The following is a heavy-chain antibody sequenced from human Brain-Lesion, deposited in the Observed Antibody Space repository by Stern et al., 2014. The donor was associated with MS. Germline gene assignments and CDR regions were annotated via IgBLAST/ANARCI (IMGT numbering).Heavy chain of an antibody. J-gene: IGHJ6*02. Sequence: QVQLKESGPGLVKPSETLSLTCTVSGCSISNYYWTWIRQPPAPGLAWVGNVSDSGSVAYNPSPMRRLTLPVATSTTRFSLRLGSVTAADTAVYFCARGDIVVVPSARSFRSDYYYPGLDVWGQGTTISVS. CDR2: VSDSGSV. CDR1: GCSISNYY. V-gene: IGHV4-59*01. D-gene: IGHD2-2*01. CDR3: ARGDIVVVPSARSFRSDYYYPGLDV.